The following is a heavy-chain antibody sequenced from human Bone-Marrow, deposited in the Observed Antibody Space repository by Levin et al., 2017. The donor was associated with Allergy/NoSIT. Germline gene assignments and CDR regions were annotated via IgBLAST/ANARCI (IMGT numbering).Heavy chain of an antibody. D-gene: IGHD6-13*01. Sequence: GESLKISCKASGYTFTSYGISWVRQAPGQGLEWMGWISAYNGNTNYAQKLQGRVTMTTDTSTSTAYMELRSLRSDDTAVYYCARAKVAAAGRYYYYYYMDVWGKGTTVTVSS. J-gene: IGHJ6*03. CDR1: GYTFTSYG. CDR2: ISAYNGNT. V-gene: IGHV1-18*01. CDR3: ARAKVAAAGRYYYYYYMDV.